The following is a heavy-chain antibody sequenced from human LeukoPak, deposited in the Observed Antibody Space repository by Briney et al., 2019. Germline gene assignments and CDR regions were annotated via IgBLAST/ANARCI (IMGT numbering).Heavy chain of an antibody. CDR1: GFTVSSDY. Sequence: PGGSLRLSCAASGFTVSSDYMSWVRQAPGKGLEWVSVIYRAGSTHYADPVKGRFTISRDNSKNTLDLQMSSLRAEDTAVYYCARMGLWFGELLGRRDYWGQGTLVTVSS. CDR2: IYRAGST. D-gene: IGHD3-10*01. V-gene: IGHV3-66*01. J-gene: IGHJ4*02. CDR3: ARMGLWFGELLGRRDY.